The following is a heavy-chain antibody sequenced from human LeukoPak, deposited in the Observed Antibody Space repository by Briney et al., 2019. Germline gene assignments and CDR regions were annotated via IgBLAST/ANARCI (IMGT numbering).Heavy chain of an antibody. Sequence: SETLSLTCTVSGGSISSGGYYWSWIRQHPGKGLEWIGYIYYSGSTYYNPSLKSRVTISVDTSKNQFSLKLSSVTAADTAVYYCARDPHPDYGDYVGLGYWGQGTLVTVSS. D-gene: IGHD4-17*01. CDR2: IYYSGST. V-gene: IGHV4-31*03. CDR1: GGSISSGGYY. CDR3: ARDPHPDYGDYVGLGY. J-gene: IGHJ4*02.